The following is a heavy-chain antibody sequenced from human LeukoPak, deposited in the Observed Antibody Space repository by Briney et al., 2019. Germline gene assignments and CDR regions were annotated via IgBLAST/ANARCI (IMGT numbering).Heavy chain of an antibody. D-gene: IGHD4-17*01. Sequence: GRSLRLSCAASGFTFSSYAMHWVRQAPGKGLEWVAVISYDGSNKYYADSVKGRFTISRDNSKNTLYLQMNSLRAEDTAVYYCAKEGXGDXXXYMDV. J-gene: IGHJ6*03. V-gene: IGHV3-30-3*01. CDR3: AKEGXGDXXXYMDV. CDR1: GFTFSSYA. CDR2: ISYDGSNK.